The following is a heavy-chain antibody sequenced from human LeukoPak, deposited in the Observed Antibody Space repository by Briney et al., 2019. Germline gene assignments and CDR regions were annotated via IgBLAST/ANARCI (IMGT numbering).Heavy chain of an antibody. CDR3: ASSKGRQTGTGRYFDY. CDR2: INHSGST. CDR1: GGSFSGYY. D-gene: IGHD1-1*01. J-gene: IGHJ4*02. V-gene: IGHV4-34*01. Sequence: KPSETLSLTCAVYGGSFSGYYWSWIRQPPGKGLEWIGEINHSGSTNYNPSLKSRVTISVDTSKNQFSLKLSSVTAADTAVYYCASSKGRQTGTGRYFDYWGQGTLVTVSS.